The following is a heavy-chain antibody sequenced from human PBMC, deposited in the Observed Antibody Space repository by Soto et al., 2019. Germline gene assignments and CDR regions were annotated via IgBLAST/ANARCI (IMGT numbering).Heavy chain of an antibody. D-gene: IGHD5-12*01. CDR2: INPNSGGT. CDR3: ARVRSGYSGYDDAFDI. CDR1: GYTFTGYY. V-gene: IGHV1-2*02. Sequence: ASVKVSCKASGYTFTGYYMHWVRQAPGQGLEWMGWINPNSGGTNYAQKFQGRVTMTRDTSISTAYMELSRLRSDDTAVYYCARVRSGYSGYDDAFDIWGQGTMVTVS. J-gene: IGHJ3*02.